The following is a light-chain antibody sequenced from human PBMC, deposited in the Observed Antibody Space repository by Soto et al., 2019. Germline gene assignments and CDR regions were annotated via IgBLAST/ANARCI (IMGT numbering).Light chain of an antibody. V-gene: IGKV3-20*01. CDR3: QQYNNWPAIT. Sequence: EVVLTQSPGTLSLSPGERATLSCRASRTVDGNYLAWYHQKPGQAPRLLIHSASTRAPGIPDRFSASGAGTDFTLTISRLEPEDFAVYYCQQYNNWPAITFGQGTRLEIK. CDR1: RTVDGNY. CDR2: SAS. J-gene: IGKJ5*01.